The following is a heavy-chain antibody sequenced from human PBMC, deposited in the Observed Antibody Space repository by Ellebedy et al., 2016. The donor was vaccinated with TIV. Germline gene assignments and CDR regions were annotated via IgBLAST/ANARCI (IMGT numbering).Heavy chain of an antibody. V-gene: IGHV4-59*08. CDR1: GGPISSYY. J-gene: IGHJ4*02. CDR3: ARRRGGYDLDY. CDR2: IYYSGST. Sequence: MPSETLSLTFPAPGGPISSYYWSWIRQPPGKGLEWIGYIYYSGSTNYNPSLKSRVTISVDTSKNQFSLKLSSVTAADTAVYYCARRRGGYDLDYWGQGTLVTVSS. D-gene: IGHD5-12*01.